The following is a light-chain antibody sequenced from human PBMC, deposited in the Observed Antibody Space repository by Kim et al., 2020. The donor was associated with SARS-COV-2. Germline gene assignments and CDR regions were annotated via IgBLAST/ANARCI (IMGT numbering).Light chain of an antibody. V-gene: IGKV1-9*01. CDR2: AAH. CDR3: QQVKTFPHT. J-gene: IGKJ2*01. CDR1: QHINSN. Sequence: SASVGDRLTITPRASQHINSNLAWYQQIPGKASKLLIHAAHTLQSGATSSFSGSVSATDLTLTISSLQSEDFASYLCQQVKTFPHTFGQGTKLEL.